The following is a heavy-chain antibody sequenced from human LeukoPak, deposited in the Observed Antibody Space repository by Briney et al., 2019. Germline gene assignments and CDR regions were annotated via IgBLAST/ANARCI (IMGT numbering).Heavy chain of an antibody. CDR3: SRVPRTAAAL. CDR2: MNPNSGET. CDR1: GYNIISHD. Sequence: ASVKVSCKASGYNIISHDINWVRQATGQGLEWMGYMNPNSGETEYAQKFQGRVTLTTDTSISTVYMELRSLTSEDTGIYYCSRVPRTAAALWGQGTMVTVST. D-gene: IGHD6-25*01. V-gene: IGHV1-8*01. J-gene: IGHJ3*01.